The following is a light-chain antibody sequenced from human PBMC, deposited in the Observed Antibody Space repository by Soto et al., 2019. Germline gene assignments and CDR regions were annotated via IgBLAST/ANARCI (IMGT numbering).Light chain of an antibody. Sequence: QSVLTQPASVSGSPGQSITISCTGSSSDVGPYNLVSWYQQHPGKAPKLLIYEGSKRPSGVFNRFSASKSGNTASLTISGLQAEDEGGYYCCSYAGGTTFYVFGTGTKVTVL. J-gene: IGLJ1*01. V-gene: IGLV2-23*03. CDR3: CSYAGGTTFYV. CDR2: EGS. CDR1: SSDVGPYNL.